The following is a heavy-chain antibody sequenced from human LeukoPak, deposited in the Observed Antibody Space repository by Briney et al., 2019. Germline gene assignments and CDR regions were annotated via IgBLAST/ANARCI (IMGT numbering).Heavy chain of an antibody. V-gene: IGHV3-66*01. Sequence: GGSLRLSCAASGFTVSSNYMSWVRQAPGKGLEWVSVIYSGGSTYYADSVKGRFTISRDNSKNTLYLQMNSLRAEDTAVYYCARGFSVRTMALGYWGQGTLVTVSS. CDR3: ARGFSVRTMALGY. CDR1: GFTVSSNY. D-gene: IGHD3-10*01. CDR2: IYSGGST. J-gene: IGHJ4*02.